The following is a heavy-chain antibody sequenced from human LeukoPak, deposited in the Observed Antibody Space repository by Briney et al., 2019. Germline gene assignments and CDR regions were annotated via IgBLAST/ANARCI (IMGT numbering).Heavy chain of an antibody. D-gene: IGHD3-3*01. Sequence: SETLSLTCAVYGGSFSGYYWSWIRQPPGKGLEWIGEINHSGSTNYNPSLKSRVTISVDTSKNQFSLKLSSVTAADTAVYYCAVTYYDFWSHFGYWGQGTLVTVSS. V-gene: IGHV4-34*01. CDR1: GGSFSGYY. CDR3: AVTYYDFWSHFGY. CDR2: INHSGST. J-gene: IGHJ4*02.